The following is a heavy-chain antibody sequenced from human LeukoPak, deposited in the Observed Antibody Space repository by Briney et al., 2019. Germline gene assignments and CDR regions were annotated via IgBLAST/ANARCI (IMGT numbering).Heavy chain of an antibody. D-gene: IGHD4-11*01. J-gene: IGHJ4*02. CDR1: GFTFSSCP. V-gene: IGHV3-30*04. CDR3: AKDVNPAVRGYFDY. Sequence: GGSLRLSCAASGFTFSSCPMHWVRQAPGKGLEWVAVISYDGSNKYYADSVKGRFTISRDNSKNTLYLQMNSLRAEDTAVYYCAKDVNPAVRGYFDYWGQGTLVTVSS. CDR2: ISYDGSNK.